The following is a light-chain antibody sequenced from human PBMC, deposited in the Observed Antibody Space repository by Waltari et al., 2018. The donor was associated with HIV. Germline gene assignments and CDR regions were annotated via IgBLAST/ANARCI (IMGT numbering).Light chain of an antibody. Sequence: QSELTQPPSVSAAPGQRVTISCTGSSPNIGAGSDVHWYQQVPGRAPKVVIYGNSNRPSGVPDRFSGSKSGSSASLVITGLQSEDEADYYCQSYDSNLSGLFGGGTKVTVL. V-gene: IGLV1-40*01. CDR1: SPNIGAGSD. CDR2: GNS. CDR3: QSYDSNLSGL. J-gene: IGLJ2*01.